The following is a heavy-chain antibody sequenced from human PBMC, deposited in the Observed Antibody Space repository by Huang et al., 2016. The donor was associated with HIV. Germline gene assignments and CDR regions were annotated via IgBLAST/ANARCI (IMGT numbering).Heavy chain of an antibody. CDR3: ARHGRVAGHYYNNMDV. CDR1: GGSISSSSYY. J-gene: IGHJ6*02. D-gene: IGHD6-19*01. CDR2: SYYMRNT. V-gene: IGHV4-39*01. Sequence: LQLQESGPGLVKSSETLSLICTVSGGSISSSSYYWGWIRQRPGKGPGWIGSSYYMRNTDYTPPLTIRVTISVDTSKNQFSLKVNSVTAADTAVYYCARHGRVAGHYYNNMDVWGRGTTVTVSS.